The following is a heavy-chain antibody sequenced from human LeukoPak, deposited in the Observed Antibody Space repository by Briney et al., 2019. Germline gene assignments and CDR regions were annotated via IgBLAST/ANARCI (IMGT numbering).Heavy chain of an antibody. V-gene: IGHV3-15*01. CDR1: GVTFSDVW. CDR3: TSTLGY. CDR2: IKRKSDGGTT. D-gene: IGHD3-16*01. Sequence: PGGSLRLSCAASGVTFSDVWMTWVRQAPGKGLEWVGRIKRKSDGGTTDYAAPVKGRFTISRDDSKNTLYLQMNSLKTEDSAVYYCTSTLGYWGQGTLVTVSS. J-gene: IGHJ4*02.